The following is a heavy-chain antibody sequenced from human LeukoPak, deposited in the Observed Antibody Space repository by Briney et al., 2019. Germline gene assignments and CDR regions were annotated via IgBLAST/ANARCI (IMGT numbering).Heavy chain of an antibody. D-gene: IGHD2-2*01. Sequence: GGSLRLSCAASGFTVSSNYMSCVRQAPGKGLEWVSVIYSGGSTYYADSVKGRFTISRDNSKNTLYLQMNSLRAEDTAVYYCAASSSSKQPPFDYWGQGTLVTVSS. V-gene: IGHV3-53*01. CDR3: AASSSSKQPPFDY. CDR1: GFTVSSNY. CDR2: IYSGGST. J-gene: IGHJ4*02.